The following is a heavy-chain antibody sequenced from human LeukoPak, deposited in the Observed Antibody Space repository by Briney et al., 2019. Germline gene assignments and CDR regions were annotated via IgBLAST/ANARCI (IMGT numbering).Heavy chain of an antibody. J-gene: IGHJ4*02. CDR1: GGSISPYY. V-gene: IGHV4-4*07. CDR2: IYSSGSA. CDR3: ARDFDY. Sequence: SETLSLTCTVSGGSISPYYWSWIRQPAGKGLEWIGRIYSSGSANYNPSLKSRVTMSIDTSKNQFSLKLSSVTAADTAVYFCARDFDYWGQGTLVTVSS.